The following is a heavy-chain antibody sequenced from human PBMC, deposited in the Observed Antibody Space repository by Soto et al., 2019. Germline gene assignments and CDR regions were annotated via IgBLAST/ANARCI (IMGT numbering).Heavy chain of an antibody. CDR1: GFTFSSYS. Sequence: TGGSLRLSCAASGFTFSSYSMNWVRQAPGKGLEWVSSISSSSSYIYYADSVKGRFTISRDNAKNSLYLQMNSLRAEDTAVYYCARDHYYGSGSYYNGGHYYYYGMDVWGQGTTVTVSS. CDR2: ISSSSSYI. D-gene: IGHD3-10*01. CDR3: ARDHYYGSGSYYNGGHYYYYGMDV. V-gene: IGHV3-21*01. J-gene: IGHJ6*02.